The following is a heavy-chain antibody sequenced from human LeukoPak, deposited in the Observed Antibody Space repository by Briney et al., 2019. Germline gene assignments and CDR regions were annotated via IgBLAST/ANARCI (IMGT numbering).Heavy chain of an antibody. V-gene: IGHV3-48*04. Sequence: QSGGSLRPSCAASGFTFVIYAMNWVRQAPGKGLEWVSYISSSGSTIYYADSVKGRFTISRDNAKNSLYLQMSSLRAEDTAVYYCAELGITMIGGVWGKGTTVTMSS. J-gene: IGHJ6*04. CDR3: AELGITMIGGV. CDR2: ISSSGSTI. CDR1: GFTFVIYA. D-gene: IGHD3-10*02.